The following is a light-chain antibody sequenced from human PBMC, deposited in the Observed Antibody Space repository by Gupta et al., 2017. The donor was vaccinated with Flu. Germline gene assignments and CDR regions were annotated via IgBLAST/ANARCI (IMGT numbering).Light chain of an antibody. J-gene: IGLJ2*01. CDR3: FSYAGDYTHMV. CDR1: SSDVGAYNF. V-gene: IGLV2-11*03. Sequence: ISCTGTSSDVGAYNFVSWYQPHPGKAPIFMISAVSKRPSGVPERFSGSRSGNTASLTISGLQADDEADYYCFSYAGDYTHMVFAGVTKLT. CDR2: AVS.